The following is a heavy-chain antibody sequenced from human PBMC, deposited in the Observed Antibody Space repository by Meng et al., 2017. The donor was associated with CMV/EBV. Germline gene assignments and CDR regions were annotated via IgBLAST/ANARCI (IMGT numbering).Heavy chain of an antibody. J-gene: IGHJ6*02. Sequence: GESLKISCAASGFTFDDYGMSWVRQAPGKGLEWVSGINWNGGSTGYADSVKGRFTISRDNAKNSLYLQMNSLRAEDTALYYCAKDQWFGELLYYYYGMDVWGQGTTVTVSS. CDR1: GFTFDDYG. CDR2: INWNGGST. CDR3: AKDQWFGELLYYYYGMDV. D-gene: IGHD3-10*01. V-gene: IGHV3-20*04.